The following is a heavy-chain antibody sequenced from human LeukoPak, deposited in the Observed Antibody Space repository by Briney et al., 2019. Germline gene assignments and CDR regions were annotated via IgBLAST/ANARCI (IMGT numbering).Heavy chain of an antibody. CDR3: ARGFYGAGSHFDY. CDR1: GGSISSGDFP. J-gene: IGHJ4*02. Sequence: SQTLSLTCAISGGSISSGDFPWSWIRQPPGKGLEWIGYIFHTGHTSYNPSLKRRVTISVDMSKNQPSLRLTSVTAADTAVYYCARGFYGAGSHFDYWGQGTLVTVSS. CDR2: IFHTGHT. D-gene: IGHD3-10*01. V-gene: IGHV4-30-2*01.